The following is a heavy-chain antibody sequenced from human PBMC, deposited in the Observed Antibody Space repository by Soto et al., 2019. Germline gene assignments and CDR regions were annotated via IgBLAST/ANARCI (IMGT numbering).Heavy chain of an antibody. J-gene: IGHJ6*02. CDR2: IYYSGST. D-gene: IGHD3-3*01. V-gene: IGHV4-31*03. CDR3: AREIPQYYDFWSGSYNYYYYGMDV. Sequence: PSETLSLTCTVSGGSISSGGYYWSWIRQHPGKGLEWIGYIYYSGSTYYNPSLKSRVTISVDTSKNQFSLKLSSVTAADTAVYYCAREIPQYYDFWSGSYNYYYYGMDVWGQGTTVTVSS. CDR1: GGSISSGGYY.